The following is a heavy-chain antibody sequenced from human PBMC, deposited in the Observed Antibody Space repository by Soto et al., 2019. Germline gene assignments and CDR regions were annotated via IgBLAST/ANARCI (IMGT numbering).Heavy chain of an antibody. J-gene: IGHJ4*02. Sequence: LRLSCAASGFTFSSYWMHWVRQAPGKGLVWVSRINSDGSSTSYADSVKGRFTISRDNAKNTLYLQMNSLRAEDTAVYYCAKGGRQWLVTSDFNYWGQGALVTVSS. V-gene: IGHV3-74*01. D-gene: IGHD6-19*01. CDR1: GFTFSSYW. CDR3: AKGGRQWLVTSDFNY. CDR2: INSDGSST.